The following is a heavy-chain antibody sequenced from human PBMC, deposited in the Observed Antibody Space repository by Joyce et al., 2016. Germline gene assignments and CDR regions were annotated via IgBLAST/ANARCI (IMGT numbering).Heavy chain of an antibody. CDR3: AKEQTPEFEGFPGRRYYNYVYYFDV. D-gene: IGHD1/OR15-1a*01. CDR2: IYFSGTT. J-gene: IGHJ6*03. Sequence: QVQLQESGTGLVKPSQTLSLTCSVSGGSISSGSEHWHWIRQTAGKPLEWLGRIYFSGTTKYNPSLSSRAAISIEMDRNQFSLSLRSVTAADTGVYFCAKEQTPEFEGFPGRRYYNYVYYFDVWGKGTSVTVSS. V-gene: IGHV4-61*02. CDR1: GGSISSGSEH.